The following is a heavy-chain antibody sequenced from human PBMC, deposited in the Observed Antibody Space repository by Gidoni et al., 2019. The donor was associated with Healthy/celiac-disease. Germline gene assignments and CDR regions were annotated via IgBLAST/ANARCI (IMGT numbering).Heavy chain of an antibody. CDR3: AKDSSIAARSPFDY. CDR1: GFTFDDYA. V-gene: IGHV3-9*01. J-gene: IGHJ4*02. CDR2: ISWNSGSI. D-gene: IGHD6-6*01. Sequence: EVQLVESGGGLVQPGRSLRLSSAASGFTFDDYAMHWVRQAPGKGLEWVSGISWNSGSIGYADSVKGRFTISRDNAKNSLYLQMNSLRAEDTALYYCAKDSSIAARSPFDYWGQGTLVTVSS.